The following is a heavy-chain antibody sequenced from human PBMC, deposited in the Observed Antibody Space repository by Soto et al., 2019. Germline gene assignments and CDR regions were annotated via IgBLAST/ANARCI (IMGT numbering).Heavy chain of an antibody. CDR3: ARGQRFLEWLSEYYYYGMDV. J-gene: IGHJ6*02. Sequence: ASVKVSCKASGYTFTSYDISWVRQATGQGLEWMGWMNPNSGNTGYAQKFQGRVTMTRNTSISTAYMELSSLRSEDTAVYYCARGQRFLEWLSEYYYYGMDVWGQGTTVTVSS. CDR1: GYTFTSYD. V-gene: IGHV1-8*01. D-gene: IGHD3-3*01. CDR2: MNPNSGNT.